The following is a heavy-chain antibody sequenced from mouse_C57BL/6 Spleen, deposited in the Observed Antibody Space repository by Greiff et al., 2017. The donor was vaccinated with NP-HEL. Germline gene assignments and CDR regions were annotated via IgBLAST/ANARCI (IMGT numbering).Heavy chain of an antibody. V-gene: IGHV1-52*01. CDR3: ARRDYYGSYWYFDV. CDR1: GYTFTSYW. D-gene: IGHD1-1*01. Sequence: QVQLQQPGAELVRPGSSVKLSCKASGYTFTSYWMHWVKQRPIQGLEWIGNIDPSDSETLYNQKFKDKATLTVDKSSSTAYMQLSSLTSEDSAVYYCARRDYYGSYWYFDVWGTGTTVTVSS. J-gene: IGHJ1*03. CDR2: IDPSDSET.